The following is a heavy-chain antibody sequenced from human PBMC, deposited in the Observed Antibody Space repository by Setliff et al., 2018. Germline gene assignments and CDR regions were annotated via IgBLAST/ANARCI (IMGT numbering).Heavy chain of an antibody. CDR1: GGSIISHY. CDR3: ARGRGSAGNPLWY. CDR2: IYDSGTT. V-gene: IGHV4-59*11. Sequence: PSETLSLTCTDSGGSIISHYWNWIRQTPGKGLEWIGYIYDSGTTNYNPSLNSRVTISVDTCKNHCSLTLSYVTAADTAGYYCARGRGSAGNPLWYWGQGTLVTVSS. J-gene: IGHJ4*02. D-gene: IGHD6-13*01.